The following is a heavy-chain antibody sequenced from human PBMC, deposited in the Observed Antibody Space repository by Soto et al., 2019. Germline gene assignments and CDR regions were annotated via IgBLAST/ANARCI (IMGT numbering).Heavy chain of an antibody. CDR2: ISSSSSYI. Sequence: GGSLRLSCAASGFTFSSYSMNWVRQAPGKGLEWVSSISSSSSYIYYADSVKGRFTISRDNAKNSLYLQMNSLRAEDTAVYYCARDTTVNDAFDIWGQGTMVTVSS. D-gene: IGHD2-2*01. V-gene: IGHV3-21*01. CDR1: GFTFSSYS. CDR3: ARDTTVNDAFDI. J-gene: IGHJ3*02.